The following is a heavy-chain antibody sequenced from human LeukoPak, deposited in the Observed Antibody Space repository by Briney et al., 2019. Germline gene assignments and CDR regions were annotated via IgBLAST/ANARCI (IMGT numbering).Heavy chain of an antibody. CDR2: IYSSGSGGST. D-gene: IGHD3-16*01. CDR1: GVSLSSDKYY. J-gene: IGHJ4*02. V-gene: IGHV4-61*01. Sequence: SETLSLTCTVSGVSLSSDKYYWTWIRQRPGKGLEWIGYIYSSGSGGSTNYNPSLKSRITISLDTSDNHFSLKLTSVTAADTAVYYCARPYYDISDSYSFDFWGQGTLVTVSS. CDR3: ARPYYDISDSYSFDF.